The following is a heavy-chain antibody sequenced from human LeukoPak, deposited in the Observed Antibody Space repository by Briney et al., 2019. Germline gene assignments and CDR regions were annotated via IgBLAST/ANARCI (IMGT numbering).Heavy chain of an antibody. CDR3: SRSDTVTTWNY. CDR1: GGSISSGGYY. D-gene: IGHD4-17*01. J-gene: IGHJ4*02. CDR2: IYYSGTT. Sequence: SQTLSLTCTVSGGSISSGGYYWSWIRQHLGKGLEWIGCIYYSGTTYYHPSLTSRVAISVDTSKNQFSLKLSSVTAADTAVYYCSRSDTVTTWNYWVQRPLVTVSS. V-gene: IGHV4-31*03.